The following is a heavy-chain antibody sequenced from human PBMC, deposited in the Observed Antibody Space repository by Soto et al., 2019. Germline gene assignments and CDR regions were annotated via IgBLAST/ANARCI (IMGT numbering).Heavy chain of an antibody. D-gene: IGHD3-9*01. Sequence: SVKVSCKASGGTFSSYAISWVRQAPGQGLEWMGGIIPIFGTANYAQKFQGRVTITADESTSTAYMELSSLRPEDTAVYYCAIAYYDILPRYVMDVWGQGTTVTVSS. J-gene: IGHJ6*02. V-gene: IGHV1-69*13. CDR3: AIAYYDILPRYVMDV. CDR1: GGTFSSYA. CDR2: IIPIFGTA.